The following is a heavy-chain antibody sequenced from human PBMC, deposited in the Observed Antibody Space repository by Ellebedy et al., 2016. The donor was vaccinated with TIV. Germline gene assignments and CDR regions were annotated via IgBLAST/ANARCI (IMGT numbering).Heavy chain of an antibody. J-gene: IGHJ3*02. D-gene: IGHD3-22*01. V-gene: IGHV4-39*07. CDR3: ARGALLTMIVVVIRAVGAFDI. CDR1: GGSISSSSYY. CDR2: IYYSGST. Sequence: SETLSLXXTVSGGSISSSSYYWGWIRQPPGKGLEWIGSIYYSGSTYYNPSLKSRVTISVDTSKNQFSLKLSSVTAADTAVYYCARGALLTMIVVVIRAVGAFDIWGQGTMVTVSS.